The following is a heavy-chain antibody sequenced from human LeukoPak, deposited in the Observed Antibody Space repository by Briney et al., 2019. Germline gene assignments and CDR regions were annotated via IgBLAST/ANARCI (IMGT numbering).Heavy chain of an antibody. D-gene: IGHD2-21*02. CDR3: ARLAYCGGDCPKYYFDY. J-gene: IGHJ4*02. V-gene: IGHV3-53*01. Sequence: SGGSLRLSCAASGFTVSSNYMSWVRQAPGKGLEWVSVIYSGGSTYYADSVKGRFTISRDNSKNTLYLQVNSLRAEDTAVYYCARLAYCGGDCPKYYFDYWGQGTLVTVSS. CDR1: GFTVSSNY. CDR2: IYSGGST.